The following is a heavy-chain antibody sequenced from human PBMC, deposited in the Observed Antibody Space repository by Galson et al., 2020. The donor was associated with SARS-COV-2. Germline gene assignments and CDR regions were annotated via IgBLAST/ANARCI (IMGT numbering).Heavy chain of an antibody. V-gene: IGHV3-11*01. J-gene: IGHJ4*02. D-gene: IGHD3-22*01. CDR3: ASEGGYDSSGYTFDY. Sequence: SGSTIYYADSVKGRFTISRDNAKNSLYLQMNSLRAEDTAVYYCASEGGYDSSGYTFDYWGQGTLVTVSS. CDR2: SGSTI.